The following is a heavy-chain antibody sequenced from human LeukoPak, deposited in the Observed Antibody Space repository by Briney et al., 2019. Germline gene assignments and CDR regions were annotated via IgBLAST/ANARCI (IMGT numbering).Heavy chain of an antibody. D-gene: IGHD6-6*01. V-gene: IGHV1-2*02. CDR2: INPNSGGT. CDR1: GYTFTGYY. CDR3: ARDMRSSSSADY. Sequence: ASVKVSCKASGYTFTGYYMHWVRQAPGQGLEWMGWINPNSGGTNYAQKFQGRVTMTRDTSISIAYMELSRLRSDDTAVYYCARDMRSSSSADYWGQGTLVTVSS. J-gene: IGHJ4*02.